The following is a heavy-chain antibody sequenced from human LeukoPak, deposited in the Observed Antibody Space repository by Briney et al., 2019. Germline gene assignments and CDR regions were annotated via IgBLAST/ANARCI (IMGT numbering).Heavy chain of an antibody. CDR1: GFTFSNYW. V-gene: IGHV3-74*03. CDR3: GRGFVLVPAAIPDY. J-gene: IGHJ4*02. CDR2: INSDGSST. Sequence: PGGSLRLSCAASGFTFSNYWMHWVRQAPGKGLVWVSRINSDGSSTTYADSVKSRFTISRDNAKNTLYLQMNSLRAEDTAVYYCGRGFVLVPAAIPDYWGQGTLVTVSS. D-gene: IGHD2-2*01.